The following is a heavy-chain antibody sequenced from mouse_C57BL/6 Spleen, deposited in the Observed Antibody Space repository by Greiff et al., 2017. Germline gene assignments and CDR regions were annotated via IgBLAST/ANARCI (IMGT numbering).Heavy chain of an antibody. CDR1: GYTFTSYW. Sequence: QVQLQQPGAELVMPGASVKLSCKASGYTFTSYWMHWVKQRPGQGLEWIREIDPSDSYTNYTQKFKGKSTLTVDKSSTTAYMQLSSLTSEDSAVYYCARGGSPPMDYWGQGTSVTVSS. J-gene: IGHJ4*01. V-gene: IGHV1-69*01. D-gene: IGHD1-1*01. CDR3: ARGGSPPMDY. CDR2: IDPSDSYT.